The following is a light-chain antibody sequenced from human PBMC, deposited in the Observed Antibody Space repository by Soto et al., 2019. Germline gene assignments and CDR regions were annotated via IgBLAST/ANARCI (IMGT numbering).Light chain of an antibody. J-gene: IGLJ1*01. Sequence: QSALTQPASVSGSPGQSITISCTGTSSDVGGYNCVSWYQQHPGKAPKFMIYDVSNRPSGVSNRFSGSKSDNTASLTISGLQAEDEADYYCSSYTTSNTRQIVFGTGTKVTVL. V-gene: IGLV2-14*01. CDR1: SSDVGGYNC. CDR2: DVS. CDR3: SSYTTSNTRQIV.